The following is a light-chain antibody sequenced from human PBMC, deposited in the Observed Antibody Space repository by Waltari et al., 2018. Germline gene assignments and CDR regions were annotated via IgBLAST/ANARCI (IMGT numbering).Light chain of an antibody. V-gene: IGKV3-15*01. CDR2: RAS. J-gene: IGKJ5*01. CDR1: QNLYDN. Sequence: EVVMTQPPATLSVSPGERATLSCRASQNLYDNLAWSQQKPGQAPRLLIYRASTRATGIPARFSGSGSGADFTLTISSVQSEDCAFYYCQQYNTWPPITFGRGTRLEIK. CDR3: QQYNTWPPIT.